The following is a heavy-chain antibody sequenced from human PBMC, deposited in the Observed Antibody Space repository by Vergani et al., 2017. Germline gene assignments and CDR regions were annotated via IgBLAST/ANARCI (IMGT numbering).Heavy chain of an antibody. CDR1: GGTFSSYT. D-gene: IGHD2-2*01. CDR2: IIPILGIA. V-gene: IGHV1-69*08. J-gene: IGHJ6*02. CDR3: ARDQRCSSTSCRRYYCGMDV. Sequence: QVQLVQSGAEVKKPGSSVKVSCKASGGTFSSYTISWVRQAPGQGLEWMGRIIPILGIANYAQKFQGRVPITADKSTSTAYMELSSLRLEDTAVYYCARDQRCSSTSCRRYYCGMDVWGQGTTVTVSS.